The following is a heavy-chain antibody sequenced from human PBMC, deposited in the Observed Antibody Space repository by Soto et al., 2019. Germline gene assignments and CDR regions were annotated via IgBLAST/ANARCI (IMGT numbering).Heavy chain of an antibody. CDR1: GFTFSSYS. V-gene: IGHV3-21*01. CDR3: ARGITMVRGRVDV. D-gene: IGHD3-10*01. J-gene: IGHJ6*02. CDR2: ISSSSSYI. Sequence: GGSLRLSCAASGFTFSSYSMNWVRQAPGKGLEWVSSISSSSSYIYYADSVKGRFTISRDNAKNSLYLQMNSLRAEDTAVYYCARGITMVRGRVDVWGQGTTVTVSS.